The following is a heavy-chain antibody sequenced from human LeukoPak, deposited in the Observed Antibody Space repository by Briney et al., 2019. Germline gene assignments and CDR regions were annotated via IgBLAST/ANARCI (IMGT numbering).Heavy chain of an antibody. CDR2: IYYSGST. CDR1: GGSISSYY. V-gene: IGHV4-59*08. D-gene: IGHD5-18*01. CDR3: ARGVDTAMVNGMDV. J-gene: IGHJ6*02. Sequence: PSETLSLTCTVSGGSISSYYWSWIRQPPGKGLEWIGYIYYSGSTYYNPSLKSRVTISVDTSKNQFSLKLSSVTAADTAVYYCARGVDTAMVNGMDVWGQGTTVTVSS.